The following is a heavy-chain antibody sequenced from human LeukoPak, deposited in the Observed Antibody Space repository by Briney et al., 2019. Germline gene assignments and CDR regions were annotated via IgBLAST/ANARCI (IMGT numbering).Heavy chain of an antibody. Sequence: GGSLRLSCAASGFTFSSYAMSWVRQAPGKGLEWVSAISGSGSSTNYADSVKGRFTISRDNSKNTLYLQMNSLRAEDTAVYYCAKGGSPMANYLILDYWGQGTLVTVSS. CDR1: GFTFSSYA. V-gene: IGHV3-23*01. J-gene: IGHJ4*02. CDR2: ISGSGSST. D-gene: IGHD5-24*01. CDR3: AKGGSPMANYLILDY.